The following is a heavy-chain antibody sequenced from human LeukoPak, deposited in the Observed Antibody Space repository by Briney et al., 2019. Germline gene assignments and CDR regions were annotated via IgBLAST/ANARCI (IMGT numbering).Heavy chain of an antibody. D-gene: IGHD3-3*01. J-gene: IGHJ6*02. V-gene: IGHV3-9*01. CDR2: ISWNSGSI. Sequence: SGGSLRLSCAASGFTFDDYAMHWVRQAPGKGLEWVSGISWNSGSIGYADSVKGRFTISRDNAKNSLYLQMNSLRAEDTAVYYCAGDDRVLGVFIFDYNYAMDVWGQGTTVTVSS. CDR1: GFTFDDYA. CDR3: AGDDRVLGVFIFDYNYAMDV.